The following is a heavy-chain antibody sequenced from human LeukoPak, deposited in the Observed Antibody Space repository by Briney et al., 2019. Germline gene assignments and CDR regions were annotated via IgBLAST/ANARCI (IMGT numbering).Heavy chain of an antibody. V-gene: IGHV3-69-1*01. CDR1: GFTFSTYT. CDR2: IGKNSDI. Sequence: GGSLRLSCAASGFTFSTYTMNWVRQAPGKGLEWVSSIGKNSDIYYAGSVKGRFTISRDNAKNSLHLEMNSLRAEDTAMYYCARDLGVRLGELSSWGYWGQGTLVTVSS. J-gene: IGHJ4*02. D-gene: IGHD3-16*02. CDR3: ARDLGVRLGELSSWGY.